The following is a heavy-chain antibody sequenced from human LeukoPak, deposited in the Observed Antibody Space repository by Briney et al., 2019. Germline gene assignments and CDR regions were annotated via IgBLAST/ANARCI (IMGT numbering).Heavy chain of an antibody. CDR1: GGSFSGYY. CDR3: ARETSQKGAHYMDV. J-gene: IGHJ6*03. Sequence: SETLSLTCAVYGGSFSGYYWSWIRQPPGKGLKWIGYIYCSGSTSYSPSLRSRVTISVDTSKNQFSLKLSSVTAADTAVYYCARETSQKGAHYMDVWGKGTTDTISS. CDR2: IYCSGST. V-gene: IGHV4-59*01. D-gene: IGHD3-16*01.